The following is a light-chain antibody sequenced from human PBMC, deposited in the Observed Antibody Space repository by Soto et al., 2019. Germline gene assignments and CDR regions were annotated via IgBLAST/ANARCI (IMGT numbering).Light chain of an antibody. CDR2: AAS. CDR1: QSISSY. J-gene: IGKJ4*01. V-gene: IGKV1-39*01. Sequence: DIQMTQSPSSLSASVGDRVTITCRASQSISSYLNWYQQKPGKAPNLLIYAASSLQSGVPSRFSGSGSRTDFNLTISSLQPEDFATYYCQQSYSTPLTFGVGTKVEIK. CDR3: QQSYSTPLT.